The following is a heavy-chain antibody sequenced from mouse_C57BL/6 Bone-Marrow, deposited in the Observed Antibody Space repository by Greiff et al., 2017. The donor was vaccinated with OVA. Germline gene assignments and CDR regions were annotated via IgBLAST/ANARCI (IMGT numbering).Heavy chain of an antibody. D-gene: IGHD1-1*01. CDR1: GYTFTDYY. Sequence: EVQLQQSGPELVKPGASVKISCKASGYTFTDYYMNWVKQSHGKSLEWIGDINPNNGGTSYNQKFKGKATLTVDKSSSTAYMELRSLTSEDSAVYYCARYHYYGSSPWYFDVWGTGTTVTVAS. J-gene: IGHJ1*03. V-gene: IGHV1-26*01. CDR3: ARYHYYGSSPWYFDV. CDR2: INPNNGGT.